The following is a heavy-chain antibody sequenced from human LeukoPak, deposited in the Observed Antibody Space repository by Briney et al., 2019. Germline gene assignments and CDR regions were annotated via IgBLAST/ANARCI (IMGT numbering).Heavy chain of an antibody. Sequence: VASVKVSCKASGYTFTSYGISWVRQAPGQGLEWMGWISAYNGNTNYAQKLQGRVTMTTDTSTSTAYMELRSLRSDDTAVYYCASGTTYCSGGSCYSEPARGAFDIWGQGTMVTVSS. J-gene: IGHJ3*02. CDR3: ASGTTYCSGGSCYSEPARGAFDI. V-gene: IGHV1-18*01. CDR2: ISAYNGNT. D-gene: IGHD2-15*01. CDR1: GYTFTSYG.